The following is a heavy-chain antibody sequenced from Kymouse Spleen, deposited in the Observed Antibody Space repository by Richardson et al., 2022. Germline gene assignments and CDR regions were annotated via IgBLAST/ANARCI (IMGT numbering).Heavy chain of an antibody. CDR1: GFTFSSYW. J-gene: IGHJ4*02. V-gene: IGHV3-7*01. CDR3: ARDRDYYGSGGALPLFDY. D-gene: IGHD3-10*01. CDR2: IKQDGSEK. Sequence: EVQLVESGGGLVQPGGSLRLSCAASGFTFSSYWMSWVRQAPGKGLEWVANIKQDGSEKYYVDSVKGRFTISRDNAKNSLYLQMNSLRAEDTAVYYCARDRDYYGSGGALPLFDYWGQGTLVTVSS.